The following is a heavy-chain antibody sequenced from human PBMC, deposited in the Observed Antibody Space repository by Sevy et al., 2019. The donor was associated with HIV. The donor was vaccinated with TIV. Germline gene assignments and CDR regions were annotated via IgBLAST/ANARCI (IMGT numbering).Heavy chain of an antibody. CDR2: MSGSGAIV. CDR3: AKSLVVFDGFDI. Sequence: GGSLRLSCAASGFTFSSYAMSWVRQAPGKGLEWVSAMSGSGAIVYYADSVKGRFTISRDNPKNTLYLQMSSLRAEETALYYCAKSLVVFDGFDIWGQGTRVTVSS. D-gene: IGHD2-8*02. V-gene: IGHV3-23*01. J-gene: IGHJ3*02. CDR1: GFTFSSYA.